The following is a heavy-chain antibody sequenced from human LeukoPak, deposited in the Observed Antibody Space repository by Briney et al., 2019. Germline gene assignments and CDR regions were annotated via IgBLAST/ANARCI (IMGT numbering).Heavy chain of an antibody. J-gene: IGHJ4*02. Sequence: PSETLSLTCAVYGGSFSGYYWSWIRQPPGKGLEWIGEINHSGSTNYNPSLKSRVTISVDTSKTQFSLKLSSVTAADTAVYYCARSEYYYDSSGYFWGQGTLVTVSS. CDR2: INHSGST. V-gene: IGHV4-34*01. CDR3: ARSEYYYDSSGYF. D-gene: IGHD3-22*01. CDR1: GGSFSGYY.